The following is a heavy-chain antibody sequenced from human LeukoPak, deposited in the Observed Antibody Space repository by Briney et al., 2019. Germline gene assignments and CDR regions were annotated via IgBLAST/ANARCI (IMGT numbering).Heavy chain of an antibody. CDR2: IVPILGIA. CDR3: ARSSSYDPVPI. J-gene: IGHJ4*02. CDR1: GGTLSSYT. Sequence: GASVKVSCKASGGTLSSYTIIWVRQAPGQGLEWMGKIVPILGIANYAQKFQGRVTIIADKSTSTAYMELSSLRSEDTAVYYCARSSSYDPVPIWGQGTLVTVSS. D-gene: IGHD3-3*01. V-gene: IGHV1-69*02.